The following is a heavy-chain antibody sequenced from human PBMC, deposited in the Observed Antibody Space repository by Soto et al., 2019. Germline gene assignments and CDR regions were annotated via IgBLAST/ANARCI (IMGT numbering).Heavy chain of an antibody. CDR1: GVTFSSYA. D-gene: IGHD3-3*01. CDR3: AKGGFLEWLSIDY. V-gene: IGHV1-69*13. J-gene: IGHJ4*02. CDR2: IIPIFGTA. Sequence: SVKVSCKASGVTFSSYAISWVRQAPGQGLEWMGGIIPIFGTANYAQKFQGRVTITADESTCTAYMELRRLRFEATAAYYCAKGGFLEWLSIDYWGQGTLVTVSS.